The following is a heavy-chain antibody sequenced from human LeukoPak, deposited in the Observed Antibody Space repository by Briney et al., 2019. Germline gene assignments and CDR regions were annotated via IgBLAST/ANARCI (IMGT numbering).Heavy chain of an antibody. CDR3: ARDRDGDEDFDY. Sequence: GRSLRLSCAGSGFIFNNYAMHWVRQPPGKGLEWVSGISWNSGSIDYADSVKGRFTISSDTAKNSLYLQLNSLTVGDTAMYYCARDRDGDEDFDYWGRGTLVTVSS. D-gene: IGHD4-17*01. CDR2: ISWNSGSI. CDR1: GFIFNNYA. V-gene: IGHV3-9*01. J-gene: IGHJ4*02.